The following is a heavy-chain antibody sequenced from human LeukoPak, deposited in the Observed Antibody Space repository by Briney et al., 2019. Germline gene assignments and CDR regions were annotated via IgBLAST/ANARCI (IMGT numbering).Heavy chain of an antibody. J-gene: IGHJ4*02. D-gene: IGHD1-26*01. CDR1: GGSFSGYH. V-gene: IGHV4-34*01. CDR2: INHSGST. Sequence: SETLSLTCAVYGGSFSGYHWSWIRQPPGKGLEWIGEINHSGSTNYNPSLKSRVTISVDTSKNQFSLKLSSVTAADTAVYYCARLAGATTDYWGQGTLVTVSS. CDR3: ARLAGATTDY.